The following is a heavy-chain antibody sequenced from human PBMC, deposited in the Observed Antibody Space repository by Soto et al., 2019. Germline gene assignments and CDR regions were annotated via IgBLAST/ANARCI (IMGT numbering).Heavy chain of an antibody. Sequence: QVQLVQSGAEVKKPGASVKVSCKASGYTFTSYAMHWVRQAPGQRLEWMGWINAGNGNTKYSQKLQGRVTITRDTSASTAYIELSSRRSEDTAVYYCARDLSSGWYDYWGQGTLVTVSS. D-gene: IGHD6-19*01. V-gene: IGHV1-3*01. CDR2: INAGNGNT. CDR1: GYTFTSYA. CDR3: ARDLSSGWYDY. J-gene: IGHJ4*02.